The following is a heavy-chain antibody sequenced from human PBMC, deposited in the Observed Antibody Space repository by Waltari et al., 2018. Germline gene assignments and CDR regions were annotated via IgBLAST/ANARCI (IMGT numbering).Heavy chain of an antibody. CDR2: RRTEAECGTT. CDR1: GFTFSNVW. Sequence: EEHLVESGGGLVEPGRSLRLSCAASGFTFSNVWMSWVRKAPGKVPERIGSRRTEAECGTTQYAALVKDRFSISRRDSENMLFLQMSYLKTDDTAVYYCTIDHWSPPDVGYWGQGTPVTVSS. J-gene: IGHJ4*02. CDR3: TIDHWSPPDVGY. D-gene: IGHD3-3*01. V-gene: IGHV3-15*05.